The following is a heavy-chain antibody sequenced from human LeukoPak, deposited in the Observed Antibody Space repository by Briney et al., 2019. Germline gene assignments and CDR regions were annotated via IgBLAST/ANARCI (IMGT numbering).Heavy chain of an antibody. D-gene: IGHD3-3*01. CDR3: ARIVDFWSTTDV. J-gene: IGHJ6*04. CDR2: INSDGSST. Sequence: GGSLRLSCAASGFTFSSYWMHWVRQAPGKGLVWVSRINSDGSSTSYADSVKGRFTISRDNAKNTLYLQMNSLRAEDTALYYCARIVDFWSTTDVWGKGTTVTVSS. V-gene: IGHV3-74*01. CDR1: GFTFSSYW.